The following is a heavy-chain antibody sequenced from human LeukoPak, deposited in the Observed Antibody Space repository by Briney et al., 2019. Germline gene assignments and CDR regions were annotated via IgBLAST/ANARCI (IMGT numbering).Heavy chain of an antibody. CDR2: INPNSGGT. V-gene: IGHV1-2*02. CDR1: GYTFTGYY. J-gene: IGHJ6*02. Sequence: ASVKVSCKASGYTFTGYYMHWVRQAPGQGLEWMGWINPNSGGTNYAQKFQGRVTMTRDTSISTAYMELSRLRSDDTAVYYCARGVAAAGTSRYYYGMDVWGQGTTVTVSS. CDR3: ARGVAAAGTSRYYYGMDV. D-gene: IGHD6-13*01.